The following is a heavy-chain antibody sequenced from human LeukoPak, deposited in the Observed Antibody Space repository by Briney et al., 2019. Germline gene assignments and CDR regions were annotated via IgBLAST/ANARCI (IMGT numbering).Heavy chain of an antibody. D-gene: IGHD3-22*01. Sequence: PGRSLRLSCAASGFTFSSYAMHWVRQAPGKGLEGVAVISYDGSNKYYADSVKRRFTIPRDNSKNTLYLQMNSLRAEDTAVYYCARDLGPTYYYDSSGYYPTPLENYYYYYGMDVWGQGTTVTVSS. V-gene: IGHV3-30-3*01. CDR2: ISYDGSNK. CDR3: ARDLGPTYYYDSSGYYPTPLENYYYYYGMDV. J-gene: IGHJ6*02. CDR1: GFTFSSYA.